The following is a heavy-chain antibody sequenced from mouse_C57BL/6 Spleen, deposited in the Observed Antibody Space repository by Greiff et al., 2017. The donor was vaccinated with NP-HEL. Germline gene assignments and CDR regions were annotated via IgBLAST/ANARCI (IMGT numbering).Heavy chain of an antibody. CDR1: GFTFSSYA. Sequence: EVKLMESGEGLVKPGGSLKLSCAASGFTFSSYAMSWVRQTPEKRLEWVAYISSGGDYIYYADTVKGRFTISRDNARNTLYLQMSSLKSEDTAMYYCTRGQLGGYFDYWGQGTTLTVSS. CDR3: TRGQLGGYFDY. V-gene: IGHV5-9-1*02. D-gene: IGHD3-3*01. CDR2: ISSGGDYI. J-gene: IGHJ2*01.